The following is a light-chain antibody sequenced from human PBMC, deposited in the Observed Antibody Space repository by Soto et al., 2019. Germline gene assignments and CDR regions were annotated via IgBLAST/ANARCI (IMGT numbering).Light chain of an antibody. CDR1: SSNIGSNT. V-gene: IGLV1-44*01. Sequence: QSVLTQPPSAYGTPGQRVTISCSGSSSNIGSNTVNWYQQLPGTAPKLLIYSNNQRPSGVPDRFSASKSGTSASLAISGLQSEYEAEYYCSAWDDSLNGPVFGGGTKLTVL. CDR2: SNN. CDR3: SAWDDSLNGPV. J-gene: IGLJ3*02.